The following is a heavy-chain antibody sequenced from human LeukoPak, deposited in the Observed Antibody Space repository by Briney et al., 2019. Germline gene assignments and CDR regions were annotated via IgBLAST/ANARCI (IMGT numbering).Heavy chain of an antibody. D-gene: IGHD2-21*01. V-gene: IGHV3-23*01. CDR3: AKAPVTTCSGAYCYPFDY. CDR1: GFTFSSYA. J-gene: IGHJ4*02. CDR2: ISVSGNT. Sequence: GGTLRLSCAASGFTFSSYAMSWVRQAPGKGLEWVSAISVSGNTYHADSVKGRFTISRDSSKNTLYLQMNRLRAEDAAVYYCAKAPVTTCSGAYCYPFDYWGQGTLVTVSS.